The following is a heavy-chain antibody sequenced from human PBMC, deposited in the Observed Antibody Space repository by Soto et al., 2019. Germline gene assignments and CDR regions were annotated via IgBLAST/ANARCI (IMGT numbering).Heavy chain of an antibody. Sequence: QLQLQESGPRLVKPSETLSLICSVSGGSIRSGSNYWAWIRQPPGKDLDWIGTVYYNGNTYYNASLKSRVTISADTSKNQFSLKLSSVSAADTAVYYCVRQTIVRGVLSWFDPWGQGTLVTVSS. V-gene: IGHV4-39*01. D-gene: IGHD3-10*01. CDR1: GGSIRSGSNY. CDR2: VYYNGNT. J-gene: IGHJ5*02. CDR3: VRQTIVRGVLSWFDP.